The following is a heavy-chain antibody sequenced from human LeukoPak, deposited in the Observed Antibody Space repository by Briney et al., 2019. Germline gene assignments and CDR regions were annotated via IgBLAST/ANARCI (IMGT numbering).Heavy chain of an antibody. J-gene: IGHJ4*02. V-gene: IGHV4-34*01. CDR3: ARGRWFYRHPYYFDY. CDR2: INHSGST. Sequence: SETLSLTCTVSGGSISSYYWSWIRQPPGKGLEWIGEINHSGSTNYNPSLKSRVTISVDTSKNQFSLKLSSVTAADTAVYYCARGRWFYRHPYYFDYWGQGTLVTVSS. D-gene: IGHD3-16*02. CDR1: GGSISSYY.